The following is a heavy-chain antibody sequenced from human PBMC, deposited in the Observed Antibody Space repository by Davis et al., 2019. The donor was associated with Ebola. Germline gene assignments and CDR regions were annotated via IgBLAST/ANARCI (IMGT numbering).Heavy chain of an antibody. Sequence: ASVKVSCKASGYTFTGYYMHWVRQAPGQGLEWMGWINPNSGGTNYAQKFQGRVTMTRDTSISTAYMELSRLRSDDTAVYYCARERGQDDSSSEGWFDPWGQGTLVTVSS. V-gene: IGHV1-2*02. CDR3: ARERGQDDSSSEGWFDP. CDR2: INPNSGGT. J-gene: IGHJ5*02. CDR1: GYTFTGYY. D-gene: IGHD6-13*01.